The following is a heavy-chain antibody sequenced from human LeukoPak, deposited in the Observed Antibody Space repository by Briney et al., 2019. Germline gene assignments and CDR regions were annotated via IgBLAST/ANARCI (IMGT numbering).Heavy chain of an antibody. CDR2: IIPIFGIA. CDR1: GGTFSSYA. J-gene: IGHJ4*02. CDR3: ARQGRYDILTGYLEFDY. Sequence: SVKVSCKASGGTFSSYAISWVRQAPGQGLEWMGRIIPIFGIANYAQKFQGRVTITADKSKNQFSLKLSSVTAADTAVYYCARQGRYDILTGYLEFDYWGQGTLVTVSS. D-gene: IGHD3-9*01. V-gene: IGHV1-69*04.